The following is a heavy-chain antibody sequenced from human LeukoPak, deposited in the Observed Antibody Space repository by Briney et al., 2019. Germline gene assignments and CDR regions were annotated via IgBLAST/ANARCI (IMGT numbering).Heavy chain of an antibody. D-gene: IGHD5-18*01. CDR1: GGSFSSYY. J-gene: IGHJ5*02. V-gene: IGHV4-59*01. CDR2: IYYSGST. Sequence: PSETLSLTCTVSGGSFSSYYWTWIRQPPGKGLEWIGYIYYSGSTNYNPSLKSRVTISVDTSKNQFSLKLSSVTAADTAVYYCARDLGYSYGPTFDPWGQGTLVTVSS. CDR3: ARDLGYSYGPTFDP.